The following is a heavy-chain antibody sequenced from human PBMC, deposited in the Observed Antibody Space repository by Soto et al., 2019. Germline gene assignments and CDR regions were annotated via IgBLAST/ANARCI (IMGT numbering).Heavy chain of an antibody. CDR1: GYTFTSYD. D-gene: IGHD3-9*01. J-gene: IGHJ5*02. Sequence: ASVKVSCKASGYTFTSYDINWVRQATGQGLEWMGWMNPNSGNTGYAQKFQGRVTMTRNTSISTAYMELSSLRSEDTAVYYCARESNYDILTGYQDDLTNWFDPWGQGTLVTVSS. CDR3: ARESNYDILTGYQDDLTNWFDP. V-gene: IGHV1-8*01. CDR2: MNPNSGNT.